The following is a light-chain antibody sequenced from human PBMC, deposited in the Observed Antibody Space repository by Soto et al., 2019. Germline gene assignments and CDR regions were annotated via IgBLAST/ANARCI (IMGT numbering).Light chain of an antibody. Sequence: QSALTQPASVSGSPGQSITISCTGTSRDVGTYNYVSWYQQHPGKAPKLMIYEVSNRPSGVSNRFSGSKSGNTASLTISRLQAEDEADYYCSSYTSTSPYVFGTGTKLTVL. J-gene: IGLJ1*01. CDR3: SSYTSTSPYV. V-gene: IGLV2-14*01. CDR1: SRDVGTYNY. CDR2: EVS.